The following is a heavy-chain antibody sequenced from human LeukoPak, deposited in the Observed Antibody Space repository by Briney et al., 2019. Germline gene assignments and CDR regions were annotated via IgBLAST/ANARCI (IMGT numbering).Heavy chain of an antibody. Sequence: GGSLRLSCTASGFTFGDYAMSWVRQAPGKGLEWVGLIRSKAYGGTTEYAASVKGRFTISRDDSKSLAYLQTNSLKAEDPAVYYCTRDLTYYDILTGYYPYWYFDLWGRGTLVTVSS. J-gene: IGHJ2*01. D-gene: IGHD3-9*01. CDR3: TRDLTYYDILTGYYPYWYFDL. CDR2: IRSKAYGGTT. V-gene: IGHV3-49*04. CDR1: GFTFGDYA.